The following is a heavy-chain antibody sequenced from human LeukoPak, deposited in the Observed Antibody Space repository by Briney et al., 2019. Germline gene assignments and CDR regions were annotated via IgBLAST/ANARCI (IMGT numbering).Heavy chain of an antibody. CDR1: GGSISSGGYY. Sequence: SETLSLTCTVSGGSISSGGYYWSWIRQHPGKGLEWIGYIYYSGSTHYNPSLKSRVTISVDTSKNQFSLKLSSVTAADTAVYYCARGDGIPYYFDYWGQGTLVTVSS. V-gene: IGHV4-31*03. J-gene: IGHJ4*02. D-gene: IGHD5-18*01. CDR2: IYYSGST. CDR3: ARGDGIPYYFDY.